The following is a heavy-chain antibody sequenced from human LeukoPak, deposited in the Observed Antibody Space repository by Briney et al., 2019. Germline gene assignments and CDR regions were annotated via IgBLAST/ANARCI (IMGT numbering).Heavy chain of an antibody. CDR2: IYHTGST. D-gene: IGHD1-7*01. V-gene: IGHV4-59*12. CDR3: ARDSGTGTTFNYFDY. Sequence: SETLSLTCTVSGGSISSYYWRWIRQPPGKGLEWIGDIYHTGSTNYNPSLKSRVTISVDTSKNQFSLKLSSVTAADTAVYYCARDSGTGTTFNYFDYWGQGTLVTVSS. J-gene: IGHJ4*02. CDR1: GGSISSYY.